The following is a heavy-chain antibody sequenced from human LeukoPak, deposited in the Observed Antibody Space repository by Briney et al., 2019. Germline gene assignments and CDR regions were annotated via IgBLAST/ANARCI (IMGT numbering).Heavy chain of an antibody. J-gene: IGHJ5*02. CDR3: ARELLEWLPGFDP. CDR1: EFSFSSYA. D-gene: IGHD3-3*01. CDR2: IGSGGTP. Sequence: GGSLRLSCAASEFSFSSYAMSWVRQAPGKGLEWVSAIGSGGTPHYADSVKGRFTISRDNSKNTLYLQMNSLRAEDTAVYYCARELLEWLPGFDPWGQGTLVTVSS. V-gene: IGHV3-23*01.